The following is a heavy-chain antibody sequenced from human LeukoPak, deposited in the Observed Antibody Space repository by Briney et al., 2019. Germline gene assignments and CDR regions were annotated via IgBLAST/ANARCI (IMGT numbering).Heavy chain of an antibody. V-gene: IGHV1-18*01. CDR3: ASQLYYYDSSGYYSVYTRGYYYGMDA. Sequence: ASVKVSCKASGYAFTSYGISWVRQAPGQGLEWMGWISAYNGNTNYAQKLQGRVTMTRNTSISTVYMELSSLRSEDTAVYYCASQLYYYDSSGYYSVYTRGYYYGMDAWGQGTTVTVSS. CDR2: ISAYNGNT. D-gene: IGHD3-22*01. J-gene: IGHJ6*02. CDR1: GYAFTSYG.